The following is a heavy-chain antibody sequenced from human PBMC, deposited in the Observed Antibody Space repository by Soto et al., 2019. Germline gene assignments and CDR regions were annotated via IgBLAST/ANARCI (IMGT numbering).Heavy chain of an antibody. Sequence: SETLSLTCAFYGGYFSGYYWIWIRQPPGKGLEWIGEINHSGSTNYNPSLKSRVTISVDTSKNQFSLKLSSVTAADTAVYYCARARYYYGSGSYYNGYDYWGQGTLVTVSS. CDR1: GGYFSGYY. D-gene: IGHD3-10*01. CDR3: ARARYYYGSGSYYNGYDY. CDR2: INHSGST. V-gene: IGHV4-34*01. J-gene: IGHJ4*02.